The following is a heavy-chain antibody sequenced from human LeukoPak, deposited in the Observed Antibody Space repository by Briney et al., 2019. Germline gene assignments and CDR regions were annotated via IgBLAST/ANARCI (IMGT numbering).Heavy chain of an antibody. CDR2: IWYDGRNK. J-gene: IGHJ4*02. Sequence: GGSLRLSCAASGFAFSRFGMHWVRQAPGKGLEWVAAIWYDGRNKYYAESVKGRFSISRDNSKNTLYLQTDSLRAEDTAVYYCARGNYDSLTGYDYWGQGTLVTVSS. CDR3: ARGNYDSLTGYDY. D-gene: IGHD3-9*01. CDR1: GFAFSRFG. V-gene: IGHV3-33*01.